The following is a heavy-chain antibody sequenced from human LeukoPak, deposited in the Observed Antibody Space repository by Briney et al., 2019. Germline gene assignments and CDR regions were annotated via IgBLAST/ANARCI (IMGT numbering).Heavy chain of an antibody. Sequence: VKPSETLSLTCTVSGGSISSYYWSWIRQPPGKGLEWIGYIYYSGSTNYNPSLKSRVTISVDTSKNQFSLKLSSVTAADTAVYYCARGVGYNSFLGRPDAFDIWGQGTMVTVSS. CDR1: GGSISSYY. D-gene: IGHD5-24*01. V-gene: IGHV4-59*08. CDR3: ARGVGYNSFLGRPDAFDI. J-gene: IGHJ3*02. CDR2: IYYSGST.